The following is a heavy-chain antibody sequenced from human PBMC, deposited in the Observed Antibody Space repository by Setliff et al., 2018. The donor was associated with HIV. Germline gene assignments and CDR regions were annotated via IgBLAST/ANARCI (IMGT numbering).Heavy chain of an antibody. CDR2: IDHSGST. J-gene: IGHJ5*02. D-gene: IGHD6-19*01. CDR3: ARGVYSSGWNLLTRLDP. V-gene: IGHV4-34*01. Sequence: PSETLSLTCAVYGVSFSGYYWNWIRQTPGKGLEWIGEIDHSGSTNYSPSLKSRVTISLDTSKNQFSLRLTSVTAADTAVYYCARGVYSSGWNLLTRLDPWGQGVLVTVSS. CDR1: GVSFSGYY.